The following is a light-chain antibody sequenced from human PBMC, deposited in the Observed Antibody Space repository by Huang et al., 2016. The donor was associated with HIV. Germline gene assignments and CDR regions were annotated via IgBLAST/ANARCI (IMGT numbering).Light chain of an antibody. CDR3: QQYYSTPTWT. CDR1: QGISNS. Sequence: DIQMTQSPSSLSASIGDRVTITCRASQGISNSLAWYQQKPGKAPKLLLSAASRFESGVPSRFSCSGSGTDYTLTISSLQPEDFATYYCQQYYSTPTWTFGQGTRVEI. J-gene: IGKJ1*01. CDR2: AAS. V-gene: IGKV1-NL1*01.